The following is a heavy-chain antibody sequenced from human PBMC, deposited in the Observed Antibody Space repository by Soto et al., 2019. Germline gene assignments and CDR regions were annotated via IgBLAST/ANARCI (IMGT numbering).Heavy chain of an antibody. D-gene: IGHD1-1*01. V-gene: IGHV3-23*01. J-gene: IGHJ4*02. CDR3: AKSVGNWTDFYY. Sequence: EVQLLESGGGLVQPGGSLRLSCAASGFTFSSYAMSWVRQAPGKGLEWVSAISGSGGSTYYAASVKGRFTISRDTSKNTLYLQMNSLRAEDTAVYYCAKSVGNWTDFYYWGQGTMVIVSS. CDR1: GFTFSSYA. CDR2: ISGSGGST.